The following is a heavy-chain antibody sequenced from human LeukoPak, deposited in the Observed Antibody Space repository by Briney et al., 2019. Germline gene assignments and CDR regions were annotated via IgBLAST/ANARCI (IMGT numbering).Heavy chain of an antibody. CDR3: AMRYCSSTSCYTAYYYYYYMDV. J-gene: IGHJ6*03. Sequence: SVKVSCKASGYTFTSYGISWVRQAPGQGLEWMGGIIPIFGTANYAQKFQGRVTITTDESTSTAYMELSSLRSEDTAVYYCAMRYCSSTSCYTAYYYYYYMDVWGKGTTVTVSS. V-gene: IGHV1-69*05. CDR1: GYTFTSYG. D-gene: IGHD2-2*02. CDR2: IIPIFGTA.